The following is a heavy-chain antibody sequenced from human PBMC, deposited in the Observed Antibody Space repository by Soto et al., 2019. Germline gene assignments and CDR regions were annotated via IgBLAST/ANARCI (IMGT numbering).Heavy chain of an antibody. D-gene: IGHD1-1*01. CDR3: ATQDFRGPTGTT. V-gene: IGHV3-23*01. CDR1: GFTFTNSA. Sequence: EVQLLECGGGLVQPGGSLRLSCVASGFTFTNSAMGWVRQAPGKGLEWLSLINYSGATTYYAGSVKGRFTISRDNSKNNLYLQMNSLRAEDTAVYYCATQDFRGPTGTTWGQGSLVTVSS. CDR2: INYSGATT. J-gene: IGHJ4*02.